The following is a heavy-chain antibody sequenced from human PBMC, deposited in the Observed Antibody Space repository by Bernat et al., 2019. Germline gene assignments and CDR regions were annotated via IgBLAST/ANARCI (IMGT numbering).Heavy chain of an antibody. CDR3: ARKKGPSMLGVVIPFDY. CDR2: IIPIFGTA. D-gene: IGHD3-3*01. Sequence: QVQLVQSGAEVKKPGSSVKVSCKASGGTFSSYAISCVRQAPGQGLDWMGGIIPIFGTANYAQKFQGRVTITADESTSTAYMELSSLRSEETAVYYCARKKGPSMLGVVIPFDYWGQGTLVTVSS. V-gene: IGHV1-69*01. J-gene: IGHJ4*02. CDR1: GGTFSSYA.